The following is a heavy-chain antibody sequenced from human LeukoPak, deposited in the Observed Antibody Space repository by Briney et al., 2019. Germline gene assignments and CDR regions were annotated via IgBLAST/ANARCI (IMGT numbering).Heavy chain of an antibody. D-gene: IGHD3-10*01. CDR3: VRERPTYGLDALDV. Sequence: GGSLRLSCAASGFTISTKYMSWVRQVIGKGLEWVSAIDKGPNTYYSDSVKGRFTISRDNVKNFLYLQMNSLRAEDTAIYYCVRERPTYGLDALDVRGHGTMVTVSS. CDR2: IDKGPNT. J-gene: IGHJ3*01. CDR1: GFTISTKY. V-gene: IGHV3-13*01.